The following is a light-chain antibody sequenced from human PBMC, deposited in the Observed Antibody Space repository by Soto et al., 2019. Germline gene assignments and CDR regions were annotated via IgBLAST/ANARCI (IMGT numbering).Light chain of an antibody. CDR2: GAS. CDR3: QQYGSSPLT. V-gene: IGKV3-20*01. Sequence: EIVLTQSPGTLSLSPGERATLSCRASQSVISTYLAWYQQKPGQAPRLLVYGASNRATGITDRFTGSGSGTDFTLTISRLEPEDFAVYYCQQYGSSPLTFGGGTKVEIK. J-gene: IGKJ4*01. CDR1: QSVISTY.